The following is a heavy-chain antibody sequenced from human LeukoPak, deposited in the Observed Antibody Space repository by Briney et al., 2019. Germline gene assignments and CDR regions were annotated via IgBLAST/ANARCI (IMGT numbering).Heavy chain of an antibody. D-gene: IGHD2-8*01. CDR1: GFTFTNYA. Sequence: GRSLRLSCAASGFTFTNYAMNWVRQAPGRGLEWVATVSYDGTDTSYADSVKGRFAIFRDNSKNTLYLQMNSLRTEDTAVYYCVRVSGFCTNGVCPSFDPWGQGTLVTVSS. J-gene: IGHJ5*02. CDR2: VSYDGTDT. CDR3: VRVSGFCTNGVCPSFDP. V-gene: IGHV3-30*09.